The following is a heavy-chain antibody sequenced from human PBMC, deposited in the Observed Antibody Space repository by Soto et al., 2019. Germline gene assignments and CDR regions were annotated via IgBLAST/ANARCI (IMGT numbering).Heavy chain of an antibody. V-gene: IGHV1-46*01. Sequence: ASVKVSCKASGYIFTAYSMHWVRQAPGQGLEWMGVVNPSGGSTNYAQKFQGRITMTRDTSTSTVYMELRSLTSDDTAVYYCARVLGYASSWWRHSAFDVWGQGTMVTVSS. D-gene: IGHD6-13*01. J-gene: IGHJ3*01. CDR3: ARVLGYASSWWRHSAFDV. CDR1: GYIFTAYS. CDR2: VNPSGGST.